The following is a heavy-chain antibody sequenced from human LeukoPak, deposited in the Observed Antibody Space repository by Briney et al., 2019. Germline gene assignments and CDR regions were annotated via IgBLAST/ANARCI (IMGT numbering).Heavy chain of an antibody. Sequence: SVKVSCKASGGTFSSYAISWVRQAPGQGLEWMGGIIPIFGTVHYPQKFQGRVTLTADESTNTAYMELSSLRSEDTAVYYCARALPRVTIFVFGSGAMGVWGKGTTVTVSS. J-gene: IGHJ6*04. V-gene: IGHV1-69*13. CDR1: GGTFSSYA. D-gene: IGHD3-10*01. CDR2: IIPIFGTV. CDR3: ARALPRVTIFVFGSGAMGV.